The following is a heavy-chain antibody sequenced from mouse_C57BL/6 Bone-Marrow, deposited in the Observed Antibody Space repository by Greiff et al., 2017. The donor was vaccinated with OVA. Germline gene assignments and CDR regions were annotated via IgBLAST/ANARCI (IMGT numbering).Heavy chain of an antibody. CDR2: ISDGGSYT. J-gene: IGHJ1*03. V-gene: IGHV5-4*01. Sequence: EVKLVESGGGLVKPGGSLKLSCAASGFTFSSHAMSWVRQTPEKRLEWVATISDGGSYTYYPDNVKGRFTISRDNAKNNLYLQMSHLKSEDTAMYYCARDRVTTVVPQYFDVWGTGTTVTVSS. CDR1: GFTFSSHA. CDR3: ARDRVTTVVPQYFDV. D-gene: IGHD1-1*01.